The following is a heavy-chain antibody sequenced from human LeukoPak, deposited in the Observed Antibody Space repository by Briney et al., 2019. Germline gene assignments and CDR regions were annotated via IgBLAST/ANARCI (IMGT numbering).Heavy chain of an antibody. CDR1: GFTFSSYS. J-gene: IGHJ4*02. D-gene: IGHD4-11*01. V-gene: IGHV3-21*01. CDR2: ISSSTSHI. CDR3: ARDPYSGLFDY. Sequence: GGSLRLSCAASGFTFSSYSMNWVRQAPGKGLEWVSSISSSTSHIHYADSVKGRFTISRDNAKNSLYLQMNRLRAEDTAVYYCARDPYSGLFDYWGQGTLVTVSS.